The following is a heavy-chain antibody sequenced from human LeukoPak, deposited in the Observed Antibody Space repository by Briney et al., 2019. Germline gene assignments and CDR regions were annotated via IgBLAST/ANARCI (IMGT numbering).Heavy chain of an antibody. V-gene: IGHV3-23*01. CDR2: TSRSGGST. CDR1: RFPYTHLP. J-gene: IGHJ4*02. CDR3: AKGEGSSNPVDY. D-gene: IGHD1-26*01. Sequence: PRPSLRLSYTASRFPYTHLPIRPLPRAPRNGPHCLSATSRSGGSTYSADSVKGRFTISRDNSKNTLYLQMNSLRAEDTAVYYCAKGEGSSNPVDYWGQGTLVTVSS.